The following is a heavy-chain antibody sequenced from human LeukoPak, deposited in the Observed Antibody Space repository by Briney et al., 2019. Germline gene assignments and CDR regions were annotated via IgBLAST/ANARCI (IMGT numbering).Heavy chain of an antibody. CDR1: GGTFSSYA. CDR3: ASNFWSGYSPPEY. V-gene: IGHV1-69*05. J-gene: IGHJ4*02. D-gene: IGHD3-3*01. CDR2: IIPIFGTA. Sequence: SVKVPCKASGGTFSSYAISWVRQAPGQGLEWMGGIIPIFGTANYAQKFQGRVTITTDESTSTAYMELSSLRSEDTAVYYCASNFWSGYSPPEYWGQGTLVTVSS.